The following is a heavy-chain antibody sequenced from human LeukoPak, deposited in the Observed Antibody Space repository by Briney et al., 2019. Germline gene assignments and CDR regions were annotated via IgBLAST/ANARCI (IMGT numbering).Heavy chain of an antibody. CDR1: GGSISSYY. D-gene: IGHD6-19*01. CDR3: ARVASGWYTNYFDY. Sequence: SETLSLTCTVSGGSISSYYWSWIRQPPGKGLEWIGEINHSGSTNYNPSLKSRVTISVDTSKNQFSLKLSSVTAADTAVYYCARVASGWYTNYFDYWGQGTLVTVSS. V-gene: IGHV4-34*01. CDR2: INHSGST. J-gene: IGHJ4*02.